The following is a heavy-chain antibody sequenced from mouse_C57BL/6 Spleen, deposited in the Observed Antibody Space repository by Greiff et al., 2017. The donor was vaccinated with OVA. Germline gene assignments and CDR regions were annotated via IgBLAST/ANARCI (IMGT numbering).Heavy chain of an antibody. CDR1: GYAFSSSW. CDR2: IYPGDGDT. CDR3: ASRTTYFDY. Sequence: QVHVKQSGPELVKPGASVKISCKASGYAFSSSWMNWVKQRPGKGLEWIGRIYPGDGDTNYNGKFKGKATLTADKSSSAAYMQLSSLTSEDSAVYFCASRTTYFDYWGQGTTLTVSS. D-gene: IGHD2-1*01. J-gene: IGHJ2*01. V-gene: IGHV1-82*01.